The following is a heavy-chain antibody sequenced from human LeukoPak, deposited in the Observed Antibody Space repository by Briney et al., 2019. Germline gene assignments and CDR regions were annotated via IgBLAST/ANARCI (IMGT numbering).Heavy chain of an antibody. Sequence: GGSLRLSCAASGFTFTSHVMSWVRQTPGKELEWVSAIDGSGHTTYYADSERGRFIISRDNSKKMLYLQMNSLRAEDTATYYCARESIRSGSLKWFDPWGQGTLVTVSS. CDR2: IDGSGHTT. D-gene: IGHD3-3*01. CDR1: GFTFTSHV. CDR3: ARESIRSGSLKWFDP. V-gene: IGHV3-23*01. J-gene: IGHJ5*02.